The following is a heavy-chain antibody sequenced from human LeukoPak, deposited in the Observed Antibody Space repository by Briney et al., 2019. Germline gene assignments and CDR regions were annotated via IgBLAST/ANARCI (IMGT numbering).Heavy chain of an antibody. CDR3: ARAAEGGSGSYLACLDY. D-gene: IGHD3-10*01. J-gene: IGHJ4*02. CDR2: IWYDGSNK. CDR1: GFTFSSYG. Sequence: QPGRSLRLSCAASGFTFSSYGMHWVRQAPGKGLEWVAVIWYDGSNKYYADSVKGRFTISRDNAKNSLHLQMNSLRVEDTALYYCARAAEGGSGSYLACLDYWGQGTLVTVSS. V-gene: IGHV3-33*01.